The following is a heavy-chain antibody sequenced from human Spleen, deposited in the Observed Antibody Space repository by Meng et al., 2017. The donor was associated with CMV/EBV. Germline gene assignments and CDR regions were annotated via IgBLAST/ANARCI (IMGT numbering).Heavy chain of an antibody. CDR2: IYSGGST. Sequence: GESLKISCVVSDFTFSDYSMSWVRQAPGKGLEWVSVIYSGGSTYYADSVKGRFTISRDNSKNTLYLQMNSLRAEDTAVYYCACRSGSYPTYYFDYWGQGTLVTVSS. J-gene: IGHJ4*02. D-gene: IGHD1-26*01. V-gene: IGHV3-66*02. CDR3: ACRSGSYPTYYFDY. CDR1: DFTFSDYS.